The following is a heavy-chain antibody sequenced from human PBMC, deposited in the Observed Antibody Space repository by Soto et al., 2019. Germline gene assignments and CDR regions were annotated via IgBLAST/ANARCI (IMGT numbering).Heavy chain of an antibody. CDR1: GGTFSSYT. Sequence: QVQLVQSGAEVKKPGSSVKVSCKASGGTFSSYTISWVRQAPGQGLEWMGRIIPILGIANYAQKFQGRVTITADKSTSTAYMELSSLRSEDTAVYYCARDSYDVNYYGSGRPYNWFDPWGQGTLVTVSS. J-gene: IGHJ5*02. D-gene: IGHD3-10*01. CDR2: IIPILGIA. V-gene: IGHV1-69*08. CDR3: ARDSYDVNYYGSGRPYNWFDP.